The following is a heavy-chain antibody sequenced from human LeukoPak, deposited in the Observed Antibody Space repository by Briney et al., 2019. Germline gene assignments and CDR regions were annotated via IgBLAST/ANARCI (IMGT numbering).Heavy chain of an antibody. J-gene: IGHJ4*02. D-gene: IGHD2-2*01. CDR2: MNPNSGNT. V-gene: IGHV1-8*01. Sequence: GASVKVSCKASGYTFTSYDINWVRQATGQGLEWMGWMNPNSGNTGYAQKFQGRVTMTRNTSISTAYMELSSLRSEDTAVYYCARDYCSSTSCLFDYWGQGTLVTVSS. CDR1: GYTFTSYD. CDR3: ARDYCSSTSCLFDY.